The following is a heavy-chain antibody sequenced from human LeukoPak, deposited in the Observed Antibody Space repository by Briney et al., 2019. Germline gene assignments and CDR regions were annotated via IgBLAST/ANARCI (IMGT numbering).Heavy chain of an antibody. J-gene: IGHJ4*02. CDR1: GGTFSSYT. CDR3: ARGAAAGTGNY. Sequence: SVKVSCKASGGTFSSYTISWGRQAPGQGLEWMGRIIPILGIANYAQKFQGRVTITADKSTSTAYMELSSLRSEDTAVYYCARGAAAGTGNYWGQGTLVTVSS. V-gene: IGHV1-69*02. CDR2: IIPILGIA. D-gene: IGHD6-13*01.